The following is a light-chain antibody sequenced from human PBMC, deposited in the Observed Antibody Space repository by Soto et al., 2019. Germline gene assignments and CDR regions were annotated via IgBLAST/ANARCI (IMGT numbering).Light chain of an antibody. CDR2: DDS. V-gene: IGLV3-21*02. CDR3: QVWDSGSDLQV. Sequence: SYELTQPPSVSVAPGQTASITCGGRYIGSKRVHWYQQKPGQAPLLVVYDDSDRPSGIPERLSGSNSGKTATLTISRVEAGDEADYYCQVWDSGSDLQVFGGGTKLTVL. CDR1: YIGSKR. J-gene: IGLJ3*02.